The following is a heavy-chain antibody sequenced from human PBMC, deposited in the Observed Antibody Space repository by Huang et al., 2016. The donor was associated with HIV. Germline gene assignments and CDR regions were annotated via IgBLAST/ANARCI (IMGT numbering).Heavy chain of an antibody. CDR2: SNPSGAST. CDR3: ARALLLFGLGSPLDF. J-gene: IGHJ4*02. CDR1: GYTFTTYH. V-gene: IGHV1-46*01. Sequence: QVQLVQSGAEVKKPGASVKISCKASGYTFTTYHMHWVRQAPGQGLEWMGMSNPSGASTRYAQTCQGRVTMTSDTSTSTVYMELSSLTPEDTAVYYCARALLLFGLGSPLDFWGQGSLVTVSS. D-gene: IGHD3-10*01.